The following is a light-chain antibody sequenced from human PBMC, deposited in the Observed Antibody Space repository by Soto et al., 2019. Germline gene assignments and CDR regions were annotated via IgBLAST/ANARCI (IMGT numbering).Light chain of an antibody. Sequence: VMTQSPATLSVSPGDSATLSCRASQSVSSNLGWYQQKPGQAPRLLFYGASTRATGIPARFSGSGSGTEFTLSISSLQSEDFAVYYCQQYNNWPITFGQGTRLEI. V-gene: IGKV3-15*01. CDR2: GAS. CDR3: QQYNNWPIT. J-gene: IGKJ5*01. CDR1: QSVSSN.